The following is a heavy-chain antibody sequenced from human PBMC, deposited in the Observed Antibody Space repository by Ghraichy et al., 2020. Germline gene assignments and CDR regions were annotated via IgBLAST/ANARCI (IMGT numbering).Heavy chain of an antibody. CDR2: INHIGST. CDR1: DGSFNDYY. V-gene: IGHV4-34*01. CDR3: SRGKDYVWGTYHLARYYFDY. J-gene: IGHJ4*02. Sequence: SETLSLTCAVYDGSFNDYYWSWIRQPPGVGLEWIGAINHIGSTNYNPSLESRVTISVDTSKNQFSLNLSSVTAADTAVYYCSRGKDYVWGTYHLARYYFDYWGQGTLVTVSS. D-gene: IGHD3-16*02.